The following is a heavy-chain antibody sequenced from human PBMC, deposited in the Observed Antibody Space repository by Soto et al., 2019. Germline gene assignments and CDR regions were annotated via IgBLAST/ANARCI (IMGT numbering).Heavy chain of an antibody. CDR3: ARLIRIIDQFVAFDI. CDR2: MYPGDSDT. V-gene: IGHV5-51*01. Sequence: GESLKISCKGSGYSFTSYWIGWVRQMPGKGPEWMGIMYPGDSDTRYSPSFEGQVTFSVDKSISTAYLQWSSLKASDTAMYYCARLIRIIDQFVAFDIWGQGTMVTVSS. J-gene: IGHJ3*02. CDR1: GYSFTSYW. D-gene: IGHD2-15*01.